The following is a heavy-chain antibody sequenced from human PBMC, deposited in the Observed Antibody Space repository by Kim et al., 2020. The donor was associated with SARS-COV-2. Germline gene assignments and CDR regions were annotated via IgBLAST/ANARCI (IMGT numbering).Heavy chain of an antibody. CDR3: ATAIVLAGYSRSYFHH. CDR1: GFTFRSYA. J-gene: IGHJ1*01. D-gene: IGHD6-13*01. V-gene: IGHV3-30-3*01. CDR2: ISEDGNIK. Sequence: GGSLRLSCAASGFTFRSYAMHWVRQAPGKGLEWVAVISEDGNIKHYADSVKGRFTISRDNSKNTLYLQMNSLRVEDTAMDYCATAIVLAGYSRSYFHHWGQGIVVTVSS.